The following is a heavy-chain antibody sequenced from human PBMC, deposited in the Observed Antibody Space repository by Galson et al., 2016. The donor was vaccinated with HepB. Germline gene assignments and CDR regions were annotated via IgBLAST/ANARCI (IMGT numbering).Heavy chain of an antibody. V-gene: IGHV3-30*18. Sequence: SLRLSCAASGFTFSSYGMHFVRQAPGKGLEFVAVISYDVRAKYYAESGKGRFTISRDNSKNTLSLQMHGLRAADTAVYYCAKDPRSRRRWDYFDYWGQGTLVTVSS. CDR2: ISYDVRAK. CDR3: AKDPRSRRRWDYFDY. D-gene: IGHD6-13*01. J-gene: IGHJ4*02. CDR1: GFTFSSYG.